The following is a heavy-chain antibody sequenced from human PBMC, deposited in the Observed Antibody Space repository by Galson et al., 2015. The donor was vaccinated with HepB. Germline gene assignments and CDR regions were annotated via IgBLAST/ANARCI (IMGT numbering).Heavy chain of an antibody. J-gene: IGHJ3*02. V-gene: IGHV3-11*05. CDR1: GFTFSDYY. CDR2: ISSSSSYT. CDR3: ARESTGYYYDSSGYSHDAFDI. Sequence: SLRLSCAASGFTFSDYYMSWIRQAPGKGLEWVSYISSSSSYTNYADSVKGRFTISRDNAKNSLYLQMNSLRAEDTAVYYCARESTGYYYDSSGYSHDAFDIWGQGTMVTVSS. D-gene: IGHD3-22*01.